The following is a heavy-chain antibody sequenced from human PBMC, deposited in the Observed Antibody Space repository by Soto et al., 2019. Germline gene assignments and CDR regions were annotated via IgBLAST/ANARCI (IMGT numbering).Heavy chain of an antibody. CDR3: AKERSSGWSLDY. Sequence: EVQLLESGGGLVQPGGSLRLSCAASGFTFSTYAMNWVRQAPGRGLEWVSGISGSGDSTYYADSVKGRFTVSRDNSKNTLYLQMNSLRAEDTAVFDCAKERSSGWSLDYWGQGTLVTVSS. CDR1: GFTFSTYA. CDR2: ISGSGDST. V-gene: IGHV3-23*01. J-gene: IGHJ4*02. D-gene: IGHD6-19*01.